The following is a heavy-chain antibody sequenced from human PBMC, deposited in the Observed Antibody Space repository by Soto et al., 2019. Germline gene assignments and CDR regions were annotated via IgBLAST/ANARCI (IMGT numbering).Heavy chain of an antibody. V-gene: IGHV3-30-3*01. Sequence: QVQLVESGGGVVQPGRSLRLSCAASGFTFSSYAMHWVRQAPGKGLEWVAVISYDGSNKYYADSVKGRFTISRDNSKNTLYLQMNSLRAEDTAVYYCARDRYDFWSRYSTKFFDYWGQGTLVTVSS. CDR2: ISYDGSNK. J-gene: IGHJ4*02. CDR3: ARDRYDFWSRYSTKFFDY. D-gene: IGHD3-3*01. CDR1: GFTFSSYA.